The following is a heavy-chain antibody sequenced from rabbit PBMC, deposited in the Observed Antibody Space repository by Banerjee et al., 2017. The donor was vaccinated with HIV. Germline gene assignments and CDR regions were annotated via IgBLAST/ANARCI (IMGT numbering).Heavy chain of an antibody. V-gene: IGHV1S45*01. J-gene: IGHJ3*01. Sequence: QEQLEESGGDLVKPEGSLTLTCTASGFDLSSYYYACWVRQAPGKGLEWIACINTISGDTVYATWAKGRFTISKTSSTTVTLQMTSLTAADTATYFCAGGGAGYGWTRLDLWGQGTLVTVS. CDR3: AGGGAGYGWTRLDL. CDR1: GFDLSSYYY. D-gene: IGHD6-1*01. CDR2: INTISGDT.